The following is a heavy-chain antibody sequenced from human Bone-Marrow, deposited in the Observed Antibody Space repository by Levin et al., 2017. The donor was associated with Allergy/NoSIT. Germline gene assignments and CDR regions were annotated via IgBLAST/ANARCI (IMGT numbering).Heavy chain of an antibody. CDR2: ISSSSSHV. J-gene: IGHJ6*02. CDR1: GFTFNKFG. D-gene: IGHD4-17*01. CDR3: ARDRTYGILRNYGMDV. Sequence: KAGGSLRLSCAASGFTFNKFGMNWVRQAPGKGLEWVSSISSSSSHVYYADSVKGRFTISRDNAKNSLYLQMNSLRVEDTAVYYCARDRTYGILRNYGMDVWGQGTTVTVSS. V-gene: IGHV3-21*01.